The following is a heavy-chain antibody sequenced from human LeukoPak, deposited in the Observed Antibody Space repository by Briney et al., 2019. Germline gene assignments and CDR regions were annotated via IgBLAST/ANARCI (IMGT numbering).Heavy chain of an antibody. J-gene: IGHJ5*02. CDR3: ARANHYDSSGYYEVWFDP. D-gene: IGHD3-22*01. V-gene: IGHV1-69*05. CDR2: IIPILGTA. CDR1: GGTFSSYA. Sequence: ASVKVSCEASGGTFSSYAITWVRQAPGQGLEWMGGIIPILGTANHAQKFQGRVTVTTDESTSTAYMELGSLKSEDTAVYYCARANHYDSSGYYEVWFDPWGQGTLVTVSS.